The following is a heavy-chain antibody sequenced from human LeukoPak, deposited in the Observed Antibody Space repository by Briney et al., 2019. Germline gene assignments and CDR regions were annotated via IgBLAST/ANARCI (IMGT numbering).Heavy chain of an antibody. D-gene: IGHD6-13*01. CDR1: GGSISSSDW. Sequence: SETLSLTCAVSGGSISSSDWWSWVRQPPGKGLEWIGEIYHSGSTNYNPSLKSRVTISVDKSKNQFSLKLSSVTAADTAVYYCARVAGIAAAGTVMYNWFDPWGQGTLVPVSS. CDR3: ARVAGIAAAGTVMYNWFDP. J-gene: IGHJ5*02. CDR2: IYHSGST. V-gene: IGHV4-4*02.